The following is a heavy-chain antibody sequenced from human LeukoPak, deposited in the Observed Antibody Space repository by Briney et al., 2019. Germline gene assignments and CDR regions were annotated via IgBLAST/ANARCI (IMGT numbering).Heavy chain of an antibody. CDR1: GYTFTSYG. D-gene: IGHD3-9*01. CDR2: VSPYNGHT. V-gene: IGHV1-18*01. J-gene: IGHJ5*02. Sequence: ASVKVSCKASGYTFTSYGISWVRQAPGQGLEWMGWVSPYNGHTNYAQKLQGRFTMTTDTSTSTAYMELRSLRSDDTAVYYCSRYDISGLGWLDPWGQGTLVTVSS. CDR3: SRYDISGLGWLDP.